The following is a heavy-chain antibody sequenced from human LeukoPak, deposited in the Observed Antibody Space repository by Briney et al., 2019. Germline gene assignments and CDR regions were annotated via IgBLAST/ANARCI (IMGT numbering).Heavy chain of an antibody. D-gene: IGHD2-2*01. V-gene: IGHV1-18*01. Sequence: ASVKVSCKASGYTFTSYGISWVRQAPGQGLEWMGWISAYNGNTNYAQKLQGRVTMTTDTSTSTAYMELRSLISDDTAVYYCAREGDQLLGGNNWFDPWGQGTLVTVSS. J-gene: IGHJ5*02. CDR1: GYTFTSYG. CDR3: AREGDQLLGGNNWFDP. CDR2: ISAYNGNT.